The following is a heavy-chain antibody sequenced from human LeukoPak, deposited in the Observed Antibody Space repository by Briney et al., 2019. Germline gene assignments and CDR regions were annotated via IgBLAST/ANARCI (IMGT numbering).Heavy chain of an antibody. Sequence: SETLSLTCAVYGGSLSNYYWSWLRQPPGKGLEGIGEINHSGSTKFNPSLKSRVTILVDMSKSQFSLELRSVTAADTAVYYCARGPASGSDFAWFDPWGQGTLVTVSS. CDR1: GGSLSNYY. CDR2: INHSGST. CDR3: ARGPASGSDFAWFDP. V-gene: IGHV4-34*01. D-gene: IGHD3-10*01. J-gene: IGHJ5*02.